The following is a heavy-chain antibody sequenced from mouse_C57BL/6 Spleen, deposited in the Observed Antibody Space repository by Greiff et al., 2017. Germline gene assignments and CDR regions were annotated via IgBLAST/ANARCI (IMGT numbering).Heavy chain of an antibody. D-gene: IGHD2-3*01. Sequence: VKVVESGPELVKPGASVKISCKASGYAFSSSWMNWVKQRPGKGLEWIGRIYPGDGDTNYNGKFKGKATLTADKSSSTAYMQLSSLTSEDSAVYFCARFDGYYVSGYFDYWGQGTTLTVSS. CDR3: ARFDGYYVSGYFDY. V-gene: IGHV1-82*01. J-gene: IGHJ2*01. CDR2: IYPGDGDT. CDR1: GYAFSSSW.